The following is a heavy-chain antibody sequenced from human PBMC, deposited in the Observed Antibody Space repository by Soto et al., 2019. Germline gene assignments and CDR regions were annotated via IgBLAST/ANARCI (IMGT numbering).Heavy chain of an antibody. V-gene: IGHV3-74*01. CDR3: ARGDGDYYDGNGYLGRH. CDR2: IKSVGSGT. D-gene: IGHD3-22*01. J-gene: IGHJ4*02. Sequence: PGGSLRLSCAASGFTFSSYWMHWVCQAPGKGLVWVSRIKSVGSGTYYADSVKGRLTISRDNAKNKLYLQMNSLRAEDTAVYYCARGDGDYYDGNGYLGRHWGQGTLVTVSS. CDR1: GFTFSSYW.